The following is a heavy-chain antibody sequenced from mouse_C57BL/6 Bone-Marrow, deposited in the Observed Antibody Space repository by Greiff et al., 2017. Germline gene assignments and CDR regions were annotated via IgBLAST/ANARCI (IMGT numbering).Heavy chain of an antibody. Sequence: QVQLQQPGAELVKPGASVKLSCKASGYTFTSYWMQWVKQRPGQGLEWIGEIDPSDSYTNYNQKFKGKATLTVDTSSSTTYMQLSSLTSEDSAVYYCARSGYYGGLDYWGQGTTLTVSS. J-gene: IGHJ2*01. CDR2: IDPSDSYT. V-gene: IGHV1-50*01. CDR3: ARSGYYGGLDY. D-gene: IGHD1-1*01. CDR1: GYTFTSYW.